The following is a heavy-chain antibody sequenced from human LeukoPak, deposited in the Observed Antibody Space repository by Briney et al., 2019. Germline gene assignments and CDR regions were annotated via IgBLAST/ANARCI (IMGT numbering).Heavy chain of an antibody. V-gene: IGHV4-34*01. CDR1: GGSFSGYY. Sequence: SETLSLTCAVYGGSFSGYYWGWIRQPPGKGLEWIGEINHSGSTNYNPSLKSRVTISVDTSKNQFSLKLSSVTAADTAVYYCARLHTPYYYDSSGYRLDWFDPWGQGTLVTVSS. D-gene: IGHD3-22*01. CDR2: INHSGST. J-gene: IGHJ5*02. CDR3: ARLHTPYYYDSSGYRLDWFDP.